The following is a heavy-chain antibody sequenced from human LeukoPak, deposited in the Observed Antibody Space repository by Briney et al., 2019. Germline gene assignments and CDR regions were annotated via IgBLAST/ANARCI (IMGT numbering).Heavy chain of an antibody. CDR2: ISSSGSTI. Sequence: GGSLRLSCAASGFTFDDYGMSWVRQAPGKGLEWASYISSSGSTIYYADSVKGRLTISRDNAKNSLYLQMNSLRAEDTAVYYCARDDYDSGDLNAFDIWGQGTMVTVSS. CDR1: GFTFDDYG. D-gene: IGHD3-22*01. V-gene: IGHV3-48*03. CDR3: ARDDYDSGDLNAFDI. J-gene: IGHJ3*02.